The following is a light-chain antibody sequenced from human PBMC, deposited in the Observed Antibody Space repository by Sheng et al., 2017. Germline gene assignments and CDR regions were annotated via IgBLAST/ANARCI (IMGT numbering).Light chain of an antibody. CDR3: SSYTTSDTYV. Sequence: QSALTQPASVSGSPGQSITISCTGTSSDVGGYNYVSWYQQHPGKAPKLMIYDVSNRPSGVSNRFSGSKSGNTASLTISGLQAEDEADYYCSSYTTSDTYVFGAGTKVTVV. V-gene: IGLV2-14*01. CDR2: DVS. J-gene: IGLJ1*01. CDR1: SSDVGGYNY.